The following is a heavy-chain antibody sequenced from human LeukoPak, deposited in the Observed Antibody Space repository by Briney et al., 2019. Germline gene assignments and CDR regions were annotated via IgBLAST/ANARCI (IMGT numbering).Heavy chain of an antibody. CDR2: IRYDGSNK. J-gene: IGHJ4*02. CDR1: GFTFSSYG. V-gene: IGHV3-30*02. D-gene: IGHD3-3*01. Sequence: GGSLRLSCAASGFTFSSYGMHWVRQAPGKGLEWVAFIRYDGSNKYYADSVKGRFTISRGNSKNTLYLQMNSLRAEDTAVYCCAKDNYDFWSGYCDYWGQGTLVTVSS. CDR3: AKDNYDFWSGYCDY.